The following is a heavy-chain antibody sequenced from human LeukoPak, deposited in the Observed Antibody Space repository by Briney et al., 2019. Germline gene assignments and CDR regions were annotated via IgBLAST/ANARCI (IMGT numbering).Heavy chain of an antibody. CDR2: ISSSSSYI. D-gene: IGHD6-19*01. CDR1: GFTFSSYN. V-gene: IGHV3-21*01. Sequence: GGSLRLPCAASGFTFSSYNMNWVRQAPGKGLEWVSYISSSSSYIYYADSVRGRFTISRDNGKDSLYLQMNSLRAGDTAVYYCARDVGSGHGSDIWGQGTMVTVSS. J-gene: IGHJ3*02. CDR3: ARDVGSGHGSDI.